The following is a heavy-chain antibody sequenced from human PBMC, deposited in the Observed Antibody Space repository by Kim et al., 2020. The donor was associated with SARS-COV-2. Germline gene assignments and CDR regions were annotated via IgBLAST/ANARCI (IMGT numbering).Heavy chain of an antibody. V-gene: IGHV4-31*03. Sequence: SESLSLTCTASGDSISTGGYYWNWIRQRPGKGLEWIVCMYYTGATYYSPSLRRRVFITGDASKNQFFLTLSAVTAADAAVYYCAGGSGSTGYGHVAHWGQGRGVTVSS. J-gene: IGHJ4*02. D-gene: IGHD5-12*01. CDR3: AGGSGSTGYGHVAH. CDR2: MYYTGAT. CDR1: GDSISTGGYY.